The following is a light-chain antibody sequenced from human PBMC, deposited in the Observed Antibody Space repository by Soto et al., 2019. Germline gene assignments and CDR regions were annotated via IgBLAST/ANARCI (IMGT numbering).Light chain of an antibody. CDR2: GAS. V-gene: IGKV3D-15*01. CDR3: QQYNNWPPLT. J-gene: IGKJ4*01. Sequence: EIVMTQSPATLSVSPGDRVTLSCRASQNIDNNLAWYQQRPGQPPRLLIYGASTRANGIPARFSGSGSGTEFTLTISSLQSEDFAVYCCQQYNNWPPLTFCGGTKVEIK. CDR1: QNIDNN.